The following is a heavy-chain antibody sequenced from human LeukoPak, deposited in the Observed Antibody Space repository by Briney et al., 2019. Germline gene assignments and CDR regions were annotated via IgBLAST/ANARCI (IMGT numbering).Heavy chain of an antibody. J-gene: IGHJ4*02. CDR1: GFTFSDYY. Sequence: PGGSLRLSCGGTGFTFSDYYMSWIRQAPGKGLEWVSGISGSGSSTYYADSVKGRFSISRDNSKNTLFLQMNSLRAEDTAVYYCAKDLSSYSGSYFFDCWGQGTLVTVSS. V-gene: IGHV3-23*01. CDR2: ISGSGSST. D-gene: IGHD1-26*01. CDR3: AKDLSSYSGSYFFDC.